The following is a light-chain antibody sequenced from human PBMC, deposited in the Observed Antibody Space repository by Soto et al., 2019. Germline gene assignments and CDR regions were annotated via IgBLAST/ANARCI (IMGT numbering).Light chain of an antibody. CDR1: QSISSY. CDR3: QQRSNWPPT. V-gene: IGKV3-11*01. CDR2: DAS. Sequence: EIVLTQSPATLSLSPGERATLFCRASQSISSYLAWYQQKSGQAPRLLIYDASNRATGIPARFSGGGSGTDFTLTSSSLEPEDFAVYYCQQRSNWPPTFGQGTKLEIK. J-gene: IGKJ2*01.